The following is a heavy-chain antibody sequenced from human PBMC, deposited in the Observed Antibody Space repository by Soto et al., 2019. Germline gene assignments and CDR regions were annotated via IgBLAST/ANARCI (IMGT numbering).Heavy chain of an antibody. Sequence: QVQLQESGPGLVKPSGTLSLTCDVSGDSISSTNWWSWVRQSPGKGLEWIGEIHHSGNMNYNPSLKRGVPIPVDTSKNQVSLKLSSVTAADTAVYYWARGSSGWYGRGFDYWGQGTLVTVSS. CDR1: GDSISSTNW. V-gene: IGHV4-4*02. CDR2: IHHSGNM. CDR3: ARGSSGWYGRGFDY. D-gene: IGHD6-19*01. J-gene: IGHJ4*02.